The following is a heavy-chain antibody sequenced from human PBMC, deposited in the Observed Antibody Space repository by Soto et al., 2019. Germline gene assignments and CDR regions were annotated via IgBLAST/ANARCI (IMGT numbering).Heavy chain of an antibody. J-gene: IGHJ1*01. Sequence: KESGPTLVKPTQTLTLTCTFSGFSLSTSGVGVGWIRQPPGKALEWLALIYWDDDKRYSPSLKSRLTITKDTSKNQVVLTMTNMDPVDTATYYCAHRTNYGDYVYFQHWGQGTLVTVSS. CDR2: IYWDDDK. V-gene: IGHV2-5*02. CDR1: GFSLSTSGVG. D-gene: IGHD4-17*01. CDR3: AHRTNYGDYVYFQH.